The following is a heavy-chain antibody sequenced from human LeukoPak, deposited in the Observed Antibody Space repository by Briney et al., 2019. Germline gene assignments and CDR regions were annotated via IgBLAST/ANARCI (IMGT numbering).Heavy chain of an antibody. Sequence: SETLSLTCAVSGGSISSGGYSWSWIRQPPGKGREWIVYIYHSGSTYYNPSLKSRVTISVDRSKNQFSLKLSSVTTADTAVYYCARTKVGASSHFDYWGQGTLVTVSS. V-gene: IGHV4-30-2*01. D-gene: IGHD1-26*01. CDR1: GGSISSGGYS. J-gene: IGHJ4*02. CDR2: IYHSGST. CDR3: ARTKVGASSHFDY.